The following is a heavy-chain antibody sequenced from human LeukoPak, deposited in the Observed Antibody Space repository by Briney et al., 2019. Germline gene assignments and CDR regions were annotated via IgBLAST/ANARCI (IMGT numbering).Heavy chain of an antibody. D-gene: IGHD5-18*01. CDR1: GFTFSDNY. Sequence: GGSLRLSCAASGFTFSDNYMTWIRQAPGKGLEWLSYISKSGSAIYYADSVKGRFTISRDSAKNSLYLQMNSLRAEDTAVYYCARGVSGYSYGSRFDYWGQGTLVTVSS. V-gene: IGHV3-11*01. CDR2: ISKSGSAI. CDR3: ARGVSGYSYGSRFDY. J-gene: IGHJ4*02.